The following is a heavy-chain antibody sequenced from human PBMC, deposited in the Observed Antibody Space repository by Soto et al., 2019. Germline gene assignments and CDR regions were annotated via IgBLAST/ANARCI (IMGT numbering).Heavy chain of an antibody. CDR1: GFTFSDYY. D-gene: IGHD4-17*01. CDR2: ISSSGSTI. Sequence: PGGSLRLSCAASGFTFSDYYMSWIRQAPGKGLEWVSYISSSGSTIYYADSVKGRFTISRDNAKNSLYLQMNSLRAEDTAVYYCARDPFYGDYEAPYWGQGTLVTVSS. CDR3: ARDPFYGDYEAPY. J-gene: IGHJ4*02. V-gene: IGHV3-11*01.